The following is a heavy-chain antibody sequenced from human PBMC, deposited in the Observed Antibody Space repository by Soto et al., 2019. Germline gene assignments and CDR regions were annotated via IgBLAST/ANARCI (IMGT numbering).Heavy chain of an antibody. D-gene: IGHD3-9*01. CDR2: INAGNGNT. J-gene: IGHJ4*02. CDR3: GRGTDWYPPFDY. Sequence: GASLKVSCKASGYTCTSYAMHWVRQAPGQRLEWMGWINAGNGNTKYSQKFQGRVTITRDTSASTAYMELSSLRSEDTAVYYCGRGTDWYPPFDYWGQGTLFTVPS. V-gene: IGHV1-3*01. CDR1: GYTCTSYA.